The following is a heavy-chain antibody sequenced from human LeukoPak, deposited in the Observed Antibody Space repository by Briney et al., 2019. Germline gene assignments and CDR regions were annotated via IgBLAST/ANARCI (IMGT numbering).Heavy chain of an antibody. CDR2: ISSSSSYI. CDR3: HFWGGYYGDVFDY. V-gene: IGHV3-21*01. J-gene: IGHJ4*02. CDR1: GFTFSSYS. D-gene: IGHD3-3*02. Sequence: GGSLRPSCAASGFTFSSYSMNWVRQAPGKGLEWVSSISSSSSYIYYADSVKGRFTISRDNAKNSLYLQMNSLRAGDTAVYYCHFWGGYYGDVFDYWGQGTLVTVSS.